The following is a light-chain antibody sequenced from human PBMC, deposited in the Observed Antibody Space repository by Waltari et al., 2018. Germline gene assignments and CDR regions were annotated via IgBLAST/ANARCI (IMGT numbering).Light chain of an antibody. CDR3: QQRRTWPSIT. J-gene: IGKJ5*01. V-gene: IGKV3-11*01. CDR1: QSVGVN. Sequence: EIVLTQSPATLSLSPGQRGTLSCRASQSVGVNLAWYQQKPGQAPRLLIYDASNRATGIPARFSGSGSGTDFTLTITGPEPEDFAVYYCQQRRTWPSITFGQGTRLEI. CDR2: DAS.